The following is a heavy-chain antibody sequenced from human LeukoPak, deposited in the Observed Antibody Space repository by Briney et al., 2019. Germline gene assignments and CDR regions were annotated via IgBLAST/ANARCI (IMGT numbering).Heavy chain of an antibody. CDR2: ISSSGSTI. CDR3: ARDNGYCSSTSCYYYMDV. D-gene: IGHD2-2*03. CDR1: GFTFSDYY. V-gene: IGHV3-11*04. Sequence: GGSLRLSCAASGFTFSDYYMSWIRQAPGKGLEWVSYISSSGSTIYYADSVKGRFTISRDNAKNSLYLQMNSLRAEDTAVYYCARDNGYCSSTSCYYYMDVWGKGTTVTISS. J-gene: IGHJ6*03.